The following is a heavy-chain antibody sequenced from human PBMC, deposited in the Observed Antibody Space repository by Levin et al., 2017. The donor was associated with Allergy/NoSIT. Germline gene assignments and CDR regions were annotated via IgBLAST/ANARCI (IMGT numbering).Heavy chain of an antibody. D-gene: IGHD3-10*02. CDR1: GVSLSTSGVG. V-gene: IGHV2-5*02. CDR2: RFWDDDK. Sequence: SGPTLVKPTQTLTLTCTVSGVSLSTSGVGVGWIRQPPGETLEWLALRFWDDDKQYNPSLKGRLSITKDTSRNQVVLTMTNMDPVDTATYYCAHSGVAMGYVPFDNWGQGTKVTVSS. CDR3: AHSGVAMGYVPFDN. J-gene: IGHJ3*02.